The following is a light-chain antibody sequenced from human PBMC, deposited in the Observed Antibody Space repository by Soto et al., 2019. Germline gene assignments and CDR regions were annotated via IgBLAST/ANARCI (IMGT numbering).Light chain of an antibody. CDR3: CSYAASYV. V-gene: IGLV2-23*01. CDR1: SSDVGSYNL. J-gene: IGLJ1*01. CDR2: EGS. Sequence: ALTQRAAGSGSPGQSMTISCTKTSSDVGSYNLVSWYQQHPGKAPKLMIYEGSKRPSGVSNRFSGSKSGNTASLTISGLQAEDEADYYCCSYAASYVFGTGTKVTVL.